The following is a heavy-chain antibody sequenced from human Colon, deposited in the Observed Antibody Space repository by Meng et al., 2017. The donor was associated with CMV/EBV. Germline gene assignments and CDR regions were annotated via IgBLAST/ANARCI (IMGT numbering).Heavy chain of an antibody. D-gene: IGHD3-10*01. CDR3: AKAKSNTGGYYFDY. CDR2: IYAGGRST. Sequence: GESLKISCAASGFTFRNHAMSWVRQAPGKGLEWVSVIYAGGRSTYLADSVKGRFIISRDDSKNTLYMEMNSLRAEDTAVYYCAKAKSNTGGYYFDYWGQGTLVTVSS. CDR1: GFTFRNHA. J-gene: IGHJ4*02. V-gene: IGHV3-23*03.